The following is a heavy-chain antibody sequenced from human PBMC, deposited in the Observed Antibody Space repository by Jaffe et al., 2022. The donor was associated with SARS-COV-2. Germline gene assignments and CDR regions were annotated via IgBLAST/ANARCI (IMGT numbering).Heavy chain of an antibody. Sequence: QVRLQQSGPGLVKPSQTLSLTCAISGDTVSSNSAAWNWIRQSPSRGLEWLGRTYYRSKWFNDYGVSVKSRIAITADTSKNHFALQLQSVTPDDTAVYYCARDQGDIWTSKFDFWGQGLHVTVSS. CDR3: ARDQGDIWTSKFDF. CDR1: GDTVSSNSAA. CDR2: TYYRSKWFN. J-gene: IGHJ4*02. V-gene: IGHV6-1*01. D-gene: IGHD2-21*01.